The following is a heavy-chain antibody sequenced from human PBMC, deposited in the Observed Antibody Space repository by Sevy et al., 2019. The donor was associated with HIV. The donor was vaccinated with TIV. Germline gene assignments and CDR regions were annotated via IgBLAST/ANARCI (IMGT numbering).Heavy chain of an antibody. V-gene: IGHV3-7*01. J-gene: IGHJ4*02. CDR1: GFAFRTFW. Sequence: GGSLRLSCAASGFAFRTFWMSWVRQAPGKGLEWVANIKQDGSVKYYMDSVKGRFTISRDNAKNSLYLQMSSLTVEDTAVYYCAKQRGWICSHDVGCPYYADSWGQGTLVTVSS. D-gene: IGHD5-12*01. CDR2: IKQDGSVK. CDR3: AKQRGWICSHDVGCPYYADS.